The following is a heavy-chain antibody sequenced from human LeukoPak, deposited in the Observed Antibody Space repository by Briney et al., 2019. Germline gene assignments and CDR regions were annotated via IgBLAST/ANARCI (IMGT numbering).Heavy chain of an antibody. CDR1: GFTFSSYT. D-gene: IGHD5-12*01. Sequence: GGSLRLSCAASGFTFSSYTMNWVRQAPGKGLEWVSFITSGSSYIYYADSVKGRFTISRDNAKSSLYLQMNSLRAEDTAGYYCARGMGSGTYYFIYWGRGTLVTVSS. V-gene: IGHV3-21*01. CDR2: ITSGSSYI. CDR3: ARGMGSGTYYFIY. J-gene: IGHJ4*02.